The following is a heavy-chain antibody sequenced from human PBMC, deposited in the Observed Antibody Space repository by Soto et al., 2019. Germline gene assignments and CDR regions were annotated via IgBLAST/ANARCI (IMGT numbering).Heavy chain of an antibody. V-gene: IGHV4-59*08. D-gene: IGHD3-3*01. CDR1: GGSISSYY. J-gene: IGHJ6*03. Sequence: SETLSLTCTVSGGSISSYYWSWIRQPPGKGLEWIGYIYYSGSTNYNPSLKSRVTISVDTSKNQFSLKLSSVTAADTAVYYCARGVVTIFGVVINYYYYYMDVWGKGTTVTVSS. CDR2: IYYSGST. CDR3: ARGVVTIFGVVINYYYYYMDV.